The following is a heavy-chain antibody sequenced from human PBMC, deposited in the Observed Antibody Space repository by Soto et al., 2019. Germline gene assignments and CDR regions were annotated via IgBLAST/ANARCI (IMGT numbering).Heavy chain of an antibody. CDR2: IFPDDEK. Sequence: QVTLKESGPVLVNPTETLTLTCTVSGFSLRSATMGVSWVRQPPGKALEWLAHIFPDDEKSYSTSLRSRLINSKDTSKSQVVLTMTNMDPVDTATYYCARIANSGYHFFDYWGQGTLVTVSS. J-gene: IGHJ4*02. CDR1: GFSLRSATMG. D-gene: IGHD5-12*01. CDR3: ARIANSGYHFFDY. V-gene: IGHV2-26*01.